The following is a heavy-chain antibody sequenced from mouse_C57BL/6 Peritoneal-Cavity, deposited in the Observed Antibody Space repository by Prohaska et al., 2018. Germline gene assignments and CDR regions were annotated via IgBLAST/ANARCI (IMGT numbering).Heavy chain of an antibody. CDR2: ISDGGSYT. V-gene: IGHV5-4*01. CDR1: GFPFSSYA. J-gene: IGHJ1*03. CDR3: ARETTVVAWYFDV. Sequence: EVQLVESGGGLVKPGGSLKLSCAASGFPFSSYAMSWVRQTPEKRLEWVATISDGGSYTYYPDNVKGRFTISRDNAKNNLYLQMSHLKSEDTAMYYCARETTVVAWYFDVWGTGTTVTVSS. D-gene: IGHD1-1*01.